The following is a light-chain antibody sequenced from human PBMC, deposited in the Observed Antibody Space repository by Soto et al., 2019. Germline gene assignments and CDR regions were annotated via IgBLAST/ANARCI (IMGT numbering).Light chain of an antibody. J-gene: IGLJ3*02. CDR3: GTWDTSLSNWV. CDR1: SSNIGDNY. CDR2: DNY. V-gene: IGLV1-51*01. Sequence: QSVLTQPPSMSAAPGQRVTISCSGTSSNIGDNYVSWYRQFPGTAPELLIYDNYKRPSGIPDRFSGSKSGTSATLGITGLQTGDEADYYCGTWDTSLSNWVFGGGTQLTV.